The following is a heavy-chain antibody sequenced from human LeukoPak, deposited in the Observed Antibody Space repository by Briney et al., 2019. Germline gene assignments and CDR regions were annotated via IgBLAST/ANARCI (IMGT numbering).Heavy chain of an antibody. Sequence: SETLSLTCTISGSSFSSYYWSWIRQPPGKGLEWIGYIYYSGSTNYNPSLKSRVTISVDTSKNQFSLKLSSVTAADTAVYYCATLGGTYYYRSGSYSFSKDYCGQGTLVTVSS. CDR1: GSSFSSYY. CDR2: IYYSGST. CDR3: ATLGGTYYYRSGSYSFSKDY. J-gene: IGHJ4*02. V-gene: IGHV4-59*01. D-gene: IGHD3-10*01.